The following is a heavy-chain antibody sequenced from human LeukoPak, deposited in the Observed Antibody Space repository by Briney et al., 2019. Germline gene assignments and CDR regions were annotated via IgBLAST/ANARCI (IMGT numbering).Heavy chain of an antibody. Sequence: SETLSLTCTVSGGSISSYYWSWIRQPPGKGLEWIGYIFHTGDSNHNPSLKRRVSISLDTSRDQVTLRLTSVTAADTAVYYCARHRFASPLDSWGQGTLVTVSS. CDR2: IFHTGDS. D-gene: IGHD2-21*01. V-gene: IGHV4-59*08. CDR1: GGSISSYY. J-gene: IGHJ4*02. CDR3: ARHRFASPLDS.